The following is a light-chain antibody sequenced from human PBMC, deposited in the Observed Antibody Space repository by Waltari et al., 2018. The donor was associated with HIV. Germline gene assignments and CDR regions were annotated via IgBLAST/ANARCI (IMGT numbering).Light chain of an antibody. J-gene: IGLJ2*01. Sequence: SYVLTQPPTVSVAPGQPARIACGGNSLGTKSVHWYQQKPGQAPVLVVSDDSDRPSGIPERFSGSKSGNAATLTISRVEVGDEADYYCQVWYSLTDPVVFGGGTKLTVL. CDR2: DDS. CDR1: SLGTKS. V-gene: IGLV3-21*02. CDR3: QVWYSLTDPVV.